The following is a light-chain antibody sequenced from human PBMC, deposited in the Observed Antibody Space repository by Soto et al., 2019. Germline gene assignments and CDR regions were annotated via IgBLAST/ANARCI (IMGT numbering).Light chain of an antibody. CDR1: QNISTC. CDR3: QHYKAFSPWT. V-gene: IGKV1-5*01. Sequence: DIQMTQSPSSLSASVGDRVTITCRASQNISTCLAWYQQKPGKAPKSLIYDASSLGSGVPARLSGCGARTECTLTIRTMHPDDPATYSCQHYKAFSPWTFGQGTKVDIK. J-gene: IGKJ1*01. CDR2: DAS.